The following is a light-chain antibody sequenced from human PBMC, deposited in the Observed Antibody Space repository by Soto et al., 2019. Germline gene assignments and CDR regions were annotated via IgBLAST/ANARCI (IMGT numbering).Light chain of an antibody. CDR1: SSDIGSYNF. V-gene: IGLV2-8*01. CDR3: CLYIGATTYV. J-gene: IGLJ1*01. CDR2: EVR. Sequence: QSALTQPPSASGSPGQSVTISCTGTSSDIGSYNFVSWYQQHPGKAPKVMLYEVRKRPSGVPDRFSGSTSVNSASLTISGLQADDEADYYCCLYIGATTYVFGTGTKLTVL.